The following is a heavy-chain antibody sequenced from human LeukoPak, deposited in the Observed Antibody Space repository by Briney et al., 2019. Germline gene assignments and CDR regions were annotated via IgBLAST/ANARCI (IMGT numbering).Heavy chain of an antibody. CDR2: IYYSGST. CDR3: ARVRAAAFYYYMDV. J-gene: IGHJ6*03. CDR1: GGSISSYY. V-gene: IGHV4-59*01. Sequence: SETLSLTCTVSGGSISSYYWSWIRQPPGKGLEWIGYIYYSGSTNYNPSLKSRVTISLDTSKNQFSLKLSSVTAADTAVYYCARVRAAAFYYYMDVWGKGTTVTVSS. D-gene: IGHD2-15*01.